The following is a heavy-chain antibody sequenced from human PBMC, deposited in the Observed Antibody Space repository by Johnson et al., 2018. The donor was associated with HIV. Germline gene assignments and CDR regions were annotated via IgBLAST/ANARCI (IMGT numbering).Heavy chain of an antibody. CDR3: TSGWKTELPGDDSSGYGDAFDI. CDR2: IRSKAYGGTT. J-gene: IGHJ3*02. Sequence: VQLVESGGGLVQPGRSLRLSCTASGFTFGDYAMSWFRQAPGKGLEWVGFIRSKAYGGTTEYAASVKGRFTISRDDSKSIAYLQMTSLKTEDTAVYYCTSGWKTELPGDDSSGYGDAFDIWGQGTMVTVSS. V-gene: IGHV3-49*03. CDR1: GFTFGDYA. D-gene: IGHD3-22*01.